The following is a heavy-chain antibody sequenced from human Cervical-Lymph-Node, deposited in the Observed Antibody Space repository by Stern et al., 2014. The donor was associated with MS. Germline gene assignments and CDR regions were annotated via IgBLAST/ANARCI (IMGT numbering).Heavy chain of an antibody. V-gene: IGHV1-2*02. CDR1: ENTFTGYY. CDR3: ARISLGSGIDY. J-gene: IGHJ4*02. Sequence: VQLVQSGAEVKKPGASVKVTCKTSENTFTGYYIHWVRQAPGQGLEWMGWINPTSGAKNYAQRFQDRVSLTSDTSTSLAYMELVRLTAGDTAVYYCARISLGSGIDYWGQGSLVTVSS. CDR2: INPTSGAK. D-gene: IGHD1-26*01.